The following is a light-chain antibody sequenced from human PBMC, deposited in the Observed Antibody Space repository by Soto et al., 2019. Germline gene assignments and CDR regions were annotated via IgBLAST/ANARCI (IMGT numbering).Light chain of an antibody. Sequence: EIVLTQSPGTLSLSPGGRASLSCRASETVSSDFLAWYQQKPGQAPRLLIYAASSRATGIPARFSGSGSGTDFTLTISRLEPEDFAVYYCQQYGSSRTWTFGQGTKVDIK. CDR1: ETVSSDF. CDR2: AAS. CDR3: QQYGSSRTWT. J-gene: IGKJ1*01. V-gene: IGKV3-20*01.